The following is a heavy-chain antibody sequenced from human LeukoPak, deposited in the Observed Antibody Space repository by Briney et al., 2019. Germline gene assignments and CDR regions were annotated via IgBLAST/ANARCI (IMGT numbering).Heavy chain of an antibody. CDR2: ISDGGDP. CDR3: ALLSGGTFDY. Sequence: GGSLRLSCAASGFVVTANYLAWARQAPGKGLEWVSTISDGGDPFYGDSVKGRSTISRDESTNTFSLQLDSLRVEDMGVYYCALLSGGTFDYWGQGTQVTVAS. V-gene: IGHV3-53*01. D-gene: IGHD2/OR15-2a*01. J-gene: IGHJ4*02. CDR1: GFVVTANY.